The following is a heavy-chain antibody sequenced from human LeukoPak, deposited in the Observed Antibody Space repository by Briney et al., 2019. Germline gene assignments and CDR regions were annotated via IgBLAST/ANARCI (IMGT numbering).Heavy chain of an antibody. CDR2: INPNSGGT. J-gene: IGHJ4*02. V-gene: IGHV1-2*02. CDR3: ARDSCSGGSCYPYYFDY. Sequence: EASVKVSCKASGYTFTGYYMHWVRQAPGQGLEWMGWINPNSGGTNYAQKFQGRVTMTRDTSISPAYMELSRLRSDDTAVYYCARDSCSGGSCYPYYFDYWGQGTLVTVSS. D-gene: IGHD2-15*01. CDR1: GYTFTGYY.